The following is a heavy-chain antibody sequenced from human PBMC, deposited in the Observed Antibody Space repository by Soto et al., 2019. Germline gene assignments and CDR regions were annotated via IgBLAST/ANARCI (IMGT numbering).Heavy chain of an antibody. CDR2: MFRSGDT. V-gene: IGHV4-4*02. J-gene: IGHJ4*02. Sequence: QVQLQESGPGLVEPSGTLSLTCTVSSGSISNSKWWSWVRQPPGKELECIGEMFRSGDTNYNPSLKSPVTISLDKSKDQFSLKLNSVTAADAAVYYCVKNGDPYYFDLWGQGTLVTVSS. CDR1: SGSISNSKW. CDR3: VKNGDPYYFDL. D-gene: IGHD4-17*01.